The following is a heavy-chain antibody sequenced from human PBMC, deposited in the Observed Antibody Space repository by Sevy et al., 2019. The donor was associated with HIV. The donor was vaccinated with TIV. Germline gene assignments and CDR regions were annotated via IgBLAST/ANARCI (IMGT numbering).Heavy chain of an antibody. J-gene: IGHJ6*02. V-gene: IGHV3-11*01. Sequence: GGSLRLSCSASGFTFSDYYMSWLRQAPGKGLEWLSYISGSDGTIYYADSVKGRFTISRDNAKNSLYLQMNSLRAEDTAMYYCARDHVKDGDLGDYYYFDMDLWGQGTTVTVSS. CDR2: ISGSDGTI. D-gene: IGHD4-17*01. CDR3: ARDHVKDGDLGDYYYFDMDL. CDR1: GFTFSDYY.